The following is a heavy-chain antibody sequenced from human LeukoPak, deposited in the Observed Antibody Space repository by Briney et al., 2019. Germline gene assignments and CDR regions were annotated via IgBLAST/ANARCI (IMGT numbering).Heavy chain of an antibody. CDR3: VTAYAFDI. V-gene: IGHV3-23*01. Sequence: GGSLRLSXAASGFTFRSYAMSWVRQAPGKGLEWVSAISGSGGSTYYADSVKGRFTVSRDNSKNTLYLQMNSLRAADTAVYYCVTAYAFDIWGQGTMVTVSS. D-gene: IGHD1-20*01. J-gene: IGHJ3*02. CDR1: GFTFRSYA. CDR2: ISGSGGST.